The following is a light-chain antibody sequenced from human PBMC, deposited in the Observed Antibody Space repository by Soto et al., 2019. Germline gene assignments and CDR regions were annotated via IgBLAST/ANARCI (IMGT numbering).Light chain of an antibody. CDR3: QQYNDYYWT. J-gene: IGKJ1*01. V-gene: IGKV3-11*01. CDR2: DAS. CDR1: QSVSNN. Sequence: EIVLTQSPATLSLSPGERATVSCRASQSVSNNLGWYQQKAGQAPRLLIYDASNRATGIPSRFSGSGSGTEFTLTISSLQADDFATYYCQQYNDYYWTFGQGTKVEIK.